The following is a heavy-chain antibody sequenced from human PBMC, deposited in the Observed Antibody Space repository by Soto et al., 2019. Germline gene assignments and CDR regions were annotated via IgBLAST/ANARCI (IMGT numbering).Heavy chain of an antibody. D-gene: IGHD4-17*01. J-gene: IGHJ4*02. CDR3: ARGRYGDYFDY. Sequence: SETLSLTCTVSGGSIGSGGYYWSWIRQHPGKGLEWIGYIYHGGSTYYNPSLKSRVTISVDRSKNQFSLNLSSVTAADTAVYYCARGRYGDYFDYWGQGTLVTVSS. CDR1: GGSIGSGGYY. V-gene: IGHV4-30-2*01. CDR2: IYHGGST.